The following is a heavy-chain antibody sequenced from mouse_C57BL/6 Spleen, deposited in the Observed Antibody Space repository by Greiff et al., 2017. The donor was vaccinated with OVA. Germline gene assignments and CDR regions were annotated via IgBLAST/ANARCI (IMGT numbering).Heavy chain of an antibody. CDR2: ISYDGSN. Sequence: EVQLVESGPGLVKPSQSLSLTCSVTGYSITSGYYWNWIRQFPGNQLEWMGYISYDGSNNYNPSLKNRITITRDTSKNQFFLKLNSVTTEDTATYYCARVPYGNYAMDYWGQGTSVTVSS. V-gene: IGHV3-6*01. D-gene: IGHD2-10*02. CDR1: GYSITSGYY. CDR3: ARVPYGNYAMDY. J-gene: IGHJ4*01.